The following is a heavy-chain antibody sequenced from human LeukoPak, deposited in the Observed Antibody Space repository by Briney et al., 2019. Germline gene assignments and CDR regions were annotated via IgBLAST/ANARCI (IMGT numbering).Heavy chain of an antibody. CDR3: AIRLTAAGPYYFDF. CDR1: GASISNYY. Sequence: SETLSLTCTVSGASISNYYWSWIRQPPGKGLEWIGYIYYRGSTNYNPSLKGRVAISGDGSKNQFSLKVNSVTAADTAVYYCAIRLTAAGPYYFDFWGQGILVTVSS. J-gene: IGHJ4*02. CDR2: IYYRGST. V-gene: IGHV4-59*08. D-gene: IGHD6-13*01.